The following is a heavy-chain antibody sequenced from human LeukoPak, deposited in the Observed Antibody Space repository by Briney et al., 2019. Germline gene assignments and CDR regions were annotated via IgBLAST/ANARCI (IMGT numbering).Heavy chain of an antibody. V-gene: IGHV1-18*01. D-gene: IGHD4-17*01. CDR2: ISAYNGNT. Sequence: ASVKVSCKASGYTFTSYGISWVRQAPGQGLEWMGWISAYNGNTNYAQKLQGRVTMTTGTSTSTAYMELRSLRSDDTAVYYCARAQSTDYGDYDDYWGQGTLVTVSS. CDR1: GYTFTSYG. J-gene: IGHJ4*02. CDR3: ARAQSTDYGDYDDY.